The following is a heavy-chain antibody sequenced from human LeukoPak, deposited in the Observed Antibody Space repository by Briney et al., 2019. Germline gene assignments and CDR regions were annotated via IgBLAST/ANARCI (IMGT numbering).Heavy chain of an antibody. V-gene: IGHV5-51*01. CDR3: ARALWFGELLSPNWFDP. CDR1: GYSFTSYW. J-gene: IGHJ5*02. D-gene: IGHD3-10*01. Sequence: GESLKISCKGSGYSFTSYWIGWVRQMPGKGLEWMGIIYPGDSDTRYSPSFQGQVTISADKSISTAYLQWSSLKASDTAMYYCARALWFGELLSPNWFDPWGQGTLVTVSS. CDR2: IYPGDSDT.